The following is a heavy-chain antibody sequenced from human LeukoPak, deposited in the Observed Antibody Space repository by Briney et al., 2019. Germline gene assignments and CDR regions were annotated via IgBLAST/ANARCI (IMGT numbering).Heavy chain of an antibody. CDR3: ARARSLYDFWSGYYGNYFDY. J-gene: IGHJ4*02. D-gene: IGHD3-3*01. Sequence: PSETLSLTCAVYGGSFSGYYCSWIRQPPGKGLEWIGEINHSGSTNYNPSLKSRVTISVDTPKNQFSLKLSSVTAADTAVYYCARARSLYDFWSGYYGNYFDYWGQGTLVTVSS. CDR1: GGSFSGYY. CDR2: INHSGST. V-gene: IGHV4-34*01.